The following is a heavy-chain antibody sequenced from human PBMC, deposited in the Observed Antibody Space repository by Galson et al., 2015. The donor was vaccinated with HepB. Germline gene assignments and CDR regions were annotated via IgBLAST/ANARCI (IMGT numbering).Heavy chain of an antibody. Sequence: SLRLSCAASGFTFSNAWMSWVRQAPGKGLEWVGRIKSKTDGGTTDYAAPVKGRFTISRDDSKNTLYLQMNSLKTEDTAVYYCTTGLDIVVVVGHNETNHFDYWGQGTLVTVSS. J-gene: IGHJ4*02. CDR2: IKSKTDGGTT. CDR1: GFTFSNAW. CDR3: TTGLDIVVVVGHNETNHFDY. D-gene: IGHD2-15*01. V-gene: IGHV3-15*01.